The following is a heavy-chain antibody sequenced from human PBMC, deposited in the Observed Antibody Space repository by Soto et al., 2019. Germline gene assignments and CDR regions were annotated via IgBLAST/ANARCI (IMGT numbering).Heavy chain of an antibody. CDR1: CGSIVSYY. V-gene: IGHV4-4*07. D-gene: IGHD6-13*01. CDR3: ARDQRGGSWPNYYYYGMDV. Sequence: PSETLSLTCTFSCGSIVSYYWSWIRQPAGKGLEWIGRIYTSGSTNYNPSLKSRVTMSVDTSKNQFSLKLSSVTAADTAVYYCARDQRGGSWPNYYYYGMDVWGQGTTVTVSS. CDR2: IYTSGST. J-gene: IGHJ6*02.